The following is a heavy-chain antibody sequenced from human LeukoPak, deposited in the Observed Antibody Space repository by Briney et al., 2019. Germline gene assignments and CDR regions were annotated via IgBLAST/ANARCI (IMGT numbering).Heavy chain of an antibody. CDR2: IYPGDSDT. D-gene: IGHD3-3*01. V-gene: IGHV5-51*01. J-gene: IGHJ6*02. CDR3: ARVGDGESPFGVGYYYYGTDV. Sequence: GESLKISCKGSGYSFTSYWIGWVRQMPGKGLEWMGIIYPGDSDTRYSPSFQGQVTISADKSISTAYLQWSSLKASDTAMYYCARVGDGESPFGVGYYYYGTDVWGQGTTVTVSS. CDR1: GYSFTSYW.